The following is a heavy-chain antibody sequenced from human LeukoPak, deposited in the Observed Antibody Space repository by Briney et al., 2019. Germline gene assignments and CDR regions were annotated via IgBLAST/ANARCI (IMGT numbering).Heavy chain of an antibody. V-gene: IGHV3-30-3*01. CDR3: ATKDYGGNSVWWRWLH. J-gene: IGHJ4*02. CDR2: ISYDGSNK. CDR1: GFTFSSYW. Sequence: GGSLRLSCAASGFTFSSYWMHWVRQAPGKGLEWVAVISYDGSNKYYADSVKGRFTISRDNSKNTLYLQMNSLRAEDTAVYYCATKDYGGNSVWWRWLHWGQGTLVTVSS. D-gene: IGHD4-23*01.